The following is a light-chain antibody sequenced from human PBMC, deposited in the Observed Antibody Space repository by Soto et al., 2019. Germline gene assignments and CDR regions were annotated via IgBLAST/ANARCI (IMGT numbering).Light chain of an antibody. J-gene: IGKJ1*01. V-gene: IGKV1-39*01. CDR3: QQSYSTPWT. CDR1: QSISSY. CDR2: AAS. Sequence: DIQMTQSPSSLSASVGDRVTITCRSSQSISSYLNWYQQKPGTAPKLLIYAASSLQSGVTSRFSGSGSETDFPLTISSLPPEDFATYYCQQSYSTPWTFGQGTNVEIK.